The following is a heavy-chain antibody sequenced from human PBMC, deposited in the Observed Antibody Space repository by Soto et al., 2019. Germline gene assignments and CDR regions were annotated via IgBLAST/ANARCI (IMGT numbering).Heavy chain of an antibody. D-gene: IGHD1-26*01. CDR1: GFTFSSYW. V-gene: IGHV3-74*01. J-gene: IGHJ4*02. CDR2: INPDGSNT. CDR3: SRVESGGHDY. Sequence: EVQLVESGGGLVQPGGSLKLSCAASGFTFSSYWMHWVRQAPTKGLVWVSRINPDGSNTAYADSVKGRFTISRDNAKNPLYLQMNSLRAEDTAVYYCSRVESGGHDYWGQGVLVTVSS.